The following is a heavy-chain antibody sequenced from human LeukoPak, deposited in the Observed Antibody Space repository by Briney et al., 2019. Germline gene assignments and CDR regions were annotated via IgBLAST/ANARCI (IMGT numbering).Heavy chain of an antibody. Sequence: SETLSLTCTVSGGSISSYYWSWIRQPAGKGLEWFGRIYTSGSTNYNPSLKSRVTMSVDTSKNQFSLKLSSVTAADTAVYYCARDSSSWYSNWFDPWGQGTLVTVSS. J-gene: IGHJ5*02. CDR2: IYTSGST. D-gene: IGHD6-13*01. V-gene: IGHV4-4*07. CDR1: GGSISSYY. CDR3: ARDSSSWYSNWFDP.